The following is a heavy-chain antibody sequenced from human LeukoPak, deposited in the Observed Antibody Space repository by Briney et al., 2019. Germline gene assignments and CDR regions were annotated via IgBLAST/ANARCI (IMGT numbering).Heavy chain of an antibody. CDR3: VRAHSIRSVVIISRFDY. CDR2: INHSGST. D-gene: IGHD3-3*01. Sequence: SETLSLTCAVYGGSFSGYYWSWLRQPPGKGLEWIGEINHSGSTNYNPSLKSRVTISVDTSKNQFSLKLSSVTAADTAVYYCVRAHSIRSVVIISRFDYWGQGTLVTVSS. CDR1: GGSFSGYY. V-gene: IGHV4-34*01. J-gene: IGHJ4*02.